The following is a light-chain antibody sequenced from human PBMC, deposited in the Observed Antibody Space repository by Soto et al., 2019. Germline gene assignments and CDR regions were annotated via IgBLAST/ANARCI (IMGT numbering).Light chain of an antibody. V-gene: IGKV1-5*03. CDR3: QQYDTYPRT. J-gene: IGKJ1*01. CDR1: QTVSTF. Sequence: DIQMTQSPSTLSASVGDRVTITCRASQTVSTFLAWYQQKPGKAPKLLMYRVSNLESGVPSRFSGSGSGTEFTLTISSLQPDDFATYWCQQYDTYPRTFGQGTKVDIK. CDR2: RVS.